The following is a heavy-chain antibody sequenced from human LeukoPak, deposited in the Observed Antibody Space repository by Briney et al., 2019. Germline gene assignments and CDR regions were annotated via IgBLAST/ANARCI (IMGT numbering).Heavy chain of an antibody. CDR2: IYPDDSDS. D-gene: IGHD2-15*01. V-gene: IGHV5-51*01. CDR3: TRQSQACSTGSCYVVS. CDR1: GDTFRSYW. J-gene: IGHJ5*01. Sequence: GESPKTSREGFGDTFRSYWIDLGRQIPGKDLEGMGMIYPDDSDSRYSPSFQGQVTFSADLSLNTAYLQWISLEASDTAIYYCTRQSQACSTGSCYVVSWGQGTQVTVSS.